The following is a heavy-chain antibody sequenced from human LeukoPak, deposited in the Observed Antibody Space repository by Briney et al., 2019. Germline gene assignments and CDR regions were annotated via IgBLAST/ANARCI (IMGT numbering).Heavy chain of an antibody. J-gene: IGHJ4*02. CDR3: TKDFNWGWDY. CDR1: GFTFSSNN. Sequence: PGGSLRLSCAASGFTFSSNNMHWVRQAPGKGLEWVTFIQHDGNDKYYADSVKGRFTISRDNSKNTLYLQMNSLRAEDTAMYYCTKDFNWGWDYWGQGTLVTVPS. V-gene: IGHV3-30*02. CDR2: IQHDGNDK. D-gene: IGHD7-27*01.